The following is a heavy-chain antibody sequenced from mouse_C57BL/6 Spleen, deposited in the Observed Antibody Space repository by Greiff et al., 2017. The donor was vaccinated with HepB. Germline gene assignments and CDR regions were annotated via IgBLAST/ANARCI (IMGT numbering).Heavy chain of an antibody. V-gene: IGHV1-50*01. D-gene: IGHD2-2*01. CDR3: AKRSTMVTTIYYAMDY. CDR2: IDPSDSYT. J-gene: IGHJ4*01. Sequence: VQLQQPGAELVKPGASVKLSCKASGYTFTSYWMQWVKQRPGQGLEWIGEIDPSDSYTNYNQKFKGKATLTVDTSSSTAYMQLSSLTSEDSAVYYCAKRSTMVTTIYYAMDYWGQGTSVTVSS. CDR1: GYTFTSYW.